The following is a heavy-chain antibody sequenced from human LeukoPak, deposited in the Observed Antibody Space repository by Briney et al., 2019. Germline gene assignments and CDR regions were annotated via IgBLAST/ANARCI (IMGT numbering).Heavy chain of an antibody. CDR1: GFTFSSYG. Sequence: PGGSLRLSCAASGFTFSSYGMHWVRQAPGKGLEWVAFIRYDGSNKYYADSVKGRFTISRDNSKNTLYLQMNSLRAEDTAVYYCAKALYYYGSGSYQDYWGQGTLVTVSS. D-gene: IGHD3-10*01. J-gene: IGHJ4*02. CDR3: AKALYYYGSGSYQDY. CDR2: IRYDGSNK. V-gene: IGHV3-30*02.